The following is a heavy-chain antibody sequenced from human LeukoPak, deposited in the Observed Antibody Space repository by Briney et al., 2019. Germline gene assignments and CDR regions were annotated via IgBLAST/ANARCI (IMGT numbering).Heavy chain of an antibody. CDR3: ARGSGYVWGSYRYPTHFDY. V-gene: IGHV3-7*01. Sequence: GGSLRLSCAASGFTFSSYWMSWVRQAPGKGLEWVANIKQDGSEKYYVDSVKGRFTISRDNAKNSLYLQMNSLRAEDTAVYYCARGSGYVWGSYRYPTHFDYWGQGTLVTVSS. CDR2: IKQDGSEK. J-gene: IGHJ4*02. D-gene: IGHD3-16*02. CDR1: GFTFSSYW.